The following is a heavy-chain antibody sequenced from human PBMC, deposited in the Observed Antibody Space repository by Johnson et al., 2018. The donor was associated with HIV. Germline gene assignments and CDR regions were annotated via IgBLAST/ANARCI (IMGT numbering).Heavy chain of an antibody. J-gene: IGHJ3*02. CDR2: IRYDGSNK. Sequence: QVQLVESGGGVVQPGGSLRLSCAASGFTFSSYGMHWVRQAPGKGLEWVAFIRYDGSNKYYADSVKGRFTISRDNSKNTLYLQMNSLRAEDTALYYCAKDRLRDGYNRDAFDIWGQGTMVTVSS. D-gene: IGHD5-24*01. CDR3: AKDRLRDGYNRDAFDI. V-gene: IGHV3-30*02. CDR1: GFTFSSYG.